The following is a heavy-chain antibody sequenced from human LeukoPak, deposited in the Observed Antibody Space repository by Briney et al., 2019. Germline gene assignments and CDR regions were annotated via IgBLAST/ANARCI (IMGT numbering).Heavy chain of an antibody. D-gene: IGHD2-15*01. Sequence: GGSPRLSCAASGFTFNTYGMHWVRQAPGKGLEWMSFIQYDGGIKNYANSVKGRFTISRDNSKNTLYLQMNSLRDEDTAVYFCAKDLTGSCSSDHWGQGTLVTVSS. CDR3: AKDLTGSCSSDH. J-gene: IGHJ4*01. CDR2: IQYDGGIK. V-gene: IGHV3-30*02. CDR1: GFTFNTYG.